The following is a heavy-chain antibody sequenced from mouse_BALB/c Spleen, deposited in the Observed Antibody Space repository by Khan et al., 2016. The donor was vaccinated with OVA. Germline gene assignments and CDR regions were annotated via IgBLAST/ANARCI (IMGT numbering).Heavy chain of an antibody. CDR2: IWGDGST. CDR1: GFSLTGYG. Sequence: QVQLQESGPGLVAPSQSLSITCTVSGFSLTGYGVNWVRQPPGKGLEWLGMIWGDGSTDYNSAPKSRLSITKDKSKSQVFLKMNSLQTDDTARYXCAGDATGYYFDYWGQGTTLTVSS. J-gene: IGHJ2*01. V-gene: IGHV2-6-7*01. CDR3: AGDATGYYFDY.